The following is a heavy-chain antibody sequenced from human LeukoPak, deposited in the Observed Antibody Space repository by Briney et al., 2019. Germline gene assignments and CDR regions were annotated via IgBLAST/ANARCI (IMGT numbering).Heavy chain of an antibody. CDR3: ARGSRGSGSYYSGYFDY. D-gene: IGHD3-10*01. Sequence: PSETLSLTCAVYGGSFSGYYWSWIRQPPGKGLEWIGEINHSGSTNYNPSLKSRVTISVDTSKNQFSLKLSSVTAADTAVYYCARGSRGSGSYYSGYFDYWGQGNLVTVSS. CDR1: GGSFSGYY. CDR2: INHSGST. J-gene: IGHJ4*02. V-gene: IGHV4-34*01.